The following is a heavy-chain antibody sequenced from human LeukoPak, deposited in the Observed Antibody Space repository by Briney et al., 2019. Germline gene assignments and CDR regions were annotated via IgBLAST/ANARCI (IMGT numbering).Heavy chain of an antibody. CDR2: IRSKAYGGTA. CDR1: GSTFGNHS. Sequence: GGSLRLSCTASGSTFGNHSVSWFRQAPGKGLEWEGFIRSKAYGGTAEYAASVKGRFTISRDDSKSVAYLQMDSLKTEDTAVYYCSREIRYFDWFQADYWGQGTLVTVSS. J-gene: IGHJ4*02. D-gene: IGHD3-9*01. V-gene: IGHV3-49*03. CDR3: SREIRYFDWFQADY.